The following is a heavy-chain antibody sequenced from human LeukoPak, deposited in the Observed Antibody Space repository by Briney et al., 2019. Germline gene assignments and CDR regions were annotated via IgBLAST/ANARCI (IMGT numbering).Heavy chain of an antibody. CDR2: ITCSGGDT. CDR1: GFTFSSYD. V-gene: IGHV3-23*01. J-gene: IGHJ4*02. D-gene: IGHD3-10*01. CDR3: AKDKSFGSGSYQFDF. Sequence: GGSLRLSCAASGFTFSSYDMSWVRQAPGKGLEWVSDITCSGGDTHYSDSVEGRFTISRDNSNNLLSLQMSSRTADDTAVYSCAKDKSFGSGSYQFDFWGEGDLVTVSS.